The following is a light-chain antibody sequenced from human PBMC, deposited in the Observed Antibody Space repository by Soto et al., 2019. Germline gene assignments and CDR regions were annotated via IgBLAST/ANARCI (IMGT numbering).Light chain of an antibody. CDR3: TLYTSDSTYV. V-gene: IGLV2-18*01. CDR2: EVS. J-gene: IGLJ1*01. Sequence: QSALTQPPSVSGSPGQSVTISCTGTSSDFGSYNRVSWYQRPPGTGPKLMIYEVSNRPSGVPDRFSGSKSGNTASLTISGLQAEDGAAYYCTLYTSDSTYVFGIGTKVTVL. CDR1: SSDFGSYNR.